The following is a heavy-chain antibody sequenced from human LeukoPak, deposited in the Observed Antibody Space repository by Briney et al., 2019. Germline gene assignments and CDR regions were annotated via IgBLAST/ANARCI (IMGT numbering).Heavy chain of an antibody. CDR1: GFTFSSYN. D-gene: IGHD5-12*01. J-gene: IGHJ6*02. CDR3: ARDARGYDYYYGMDV. V-gene: IGHV3-21*01. Sequence: GGSLRLSCAASGFTFSSYNMNWVRQASGKGLEWVSSVSGSSGYIYYADSVKGRFTISRDNAKNSLYLQMSSLRAEDTAVYYCARDARGYDYYYGMDVWGQGTTVTVSS. CDR2: VSGSSGYI.